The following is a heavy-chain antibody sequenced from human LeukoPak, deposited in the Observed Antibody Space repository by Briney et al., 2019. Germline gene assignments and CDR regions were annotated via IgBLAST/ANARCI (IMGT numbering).Heavy chain of an antibody. D-gene: IGHD6-13*01. CDR1: GGSISSGSYY. V-gene: IGHV4-61*02. J-gene: IGHJ6*03. CDR2: IYTSGST. Sequence: SETLSLTCTVSGGSISSGSYYWSWIRQPAGKGLEWIGRIYTSGSTNYNPSLKSRVTISVDTSKNQFSLKLSSVTAADTAVYYCARTAAGTTKVGYYYMDVWGKGTTVTISS. CDR3: ARTAAGTTKVGYYYMDV.